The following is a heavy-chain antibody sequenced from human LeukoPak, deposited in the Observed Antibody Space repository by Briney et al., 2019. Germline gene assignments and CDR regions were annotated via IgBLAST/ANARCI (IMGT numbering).Heavy chain of an antibody. J-gene: IGHJ4*02. D-gene: IGHD6-13*01. CDR1: GGSISSGGYY. V-gene: IGHV4-61*02. Sequence: SSETLSLTCTVSGGSISSGGYYWSWIRQPAGKGLEWIGRIYTSGSTNYNLSLKSRVTMSVDTSENQFSLKLSSVTAADTAVYYCAREIAAARANDYWGQGTLVTVSS. CDR2: IYTSGST. CDR3: AREIAAARANDY.